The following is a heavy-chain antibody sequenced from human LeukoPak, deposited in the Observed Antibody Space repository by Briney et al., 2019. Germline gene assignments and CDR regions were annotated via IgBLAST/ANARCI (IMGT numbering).Heavy chain of an antibody. V-gene: IGHV4-39*07. CDR1: GGSISSSSYY. D-gene: IGHD6-6*01. Sequence: PSETLSLTCTVSGGSISSSSYYWGWIRQPPGKGLEWIGSIYYSGSTYYNPSLKSRVTISVDTSKNQFSLKLSSVTAADTAVYYCARFNRPHSSYPGFDYWGQGTLVTVSS. J-gene: IGHJ4*02. CDR2: IYYSGST. CDR3: ARFNRPHSSYPGFDY.